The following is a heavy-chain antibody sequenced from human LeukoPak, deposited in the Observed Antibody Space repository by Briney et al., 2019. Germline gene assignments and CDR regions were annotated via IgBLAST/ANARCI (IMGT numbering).Heavy chain of an antibody. CDR2: TSYDGSDK. J-gene: IGHJ4*02. Sequence: GGSLRLSCAASGFSFSSYGMHWVRQAPGKGLEWVAVTSYDGSDKYYADSVRGRFTISRDNSKNSLYLQMNSLRAEDTAVYYCARDPGSYAYFDYWGQGTLVTVSS. CDR3: ARDPGSYAYFDY. V-gene: IGHV3-30-3*01. D-gene: IGHD1-26*01. CDR1: GFSFSSYG.